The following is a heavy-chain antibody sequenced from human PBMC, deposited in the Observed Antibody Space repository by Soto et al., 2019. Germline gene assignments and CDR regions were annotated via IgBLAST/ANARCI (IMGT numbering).Heavy chain of an antibody. CDR1: GYTFADSG. J-gene: IGHJ4*02. D-gene: IGHD2-2*01. CDR2: SSAYNGDT. V-gene: IGHV1-18*01. CDR3: ARGRAAAFVPFDF. Sequence: QVQLVQSGGEVKKPGASVKVSCKASGYTFADSGISWVRQAPGQGLEWLGWSSAYNGDTEYAQKFQGRVTMTTDTSTGTAYMVLRSLTSDDTDVYDCARGRAAAFVPFDFWGQGTLVTVSS.